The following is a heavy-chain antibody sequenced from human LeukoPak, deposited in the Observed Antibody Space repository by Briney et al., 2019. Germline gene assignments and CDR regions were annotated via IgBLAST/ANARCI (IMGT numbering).Heavy chain of an antibody. V-gene: IGHV4-31*03. J-gene: IGHJ5*02. Sequence: PSETLSLTCTVSGGSISSGVYSWNWIRQHPGKGLEWIGYIFNTGNSFYNPSLKSRITMSVDTSRNQFSLSLSSVTAADTAVFYCARGRRFSGYDIGRFDPWGQGTLVTVSS. CDR3: ARGRRFSGYDIGRFDP. CDR2: IFNTGNS. D-gene: IGHD5-12*01. CDR1: GGSISSGVYS.